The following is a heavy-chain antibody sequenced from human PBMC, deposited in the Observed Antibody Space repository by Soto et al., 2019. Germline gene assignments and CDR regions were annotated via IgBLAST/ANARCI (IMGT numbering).Heavy chain of an antibody. CDR3: ARGALRTGDLDY. CDR2: MNPNSGNT. Sequence: QVQLVQSGAEVKKPGVSLNVSCKASGYTFTSYDINWVRQATGQGLEWMGWMNPNSGNTGYAQKFQGRVTMTRNTSISTAYMELSSLRSEDTAVYYCARGALRTGDLDYWGQGTLVTVSS. J-gene: IGHJ4*02. V-gene: IGHV1-8*01. D-gene: IGHD7-27*01. CDR1: GYTFTSYD.